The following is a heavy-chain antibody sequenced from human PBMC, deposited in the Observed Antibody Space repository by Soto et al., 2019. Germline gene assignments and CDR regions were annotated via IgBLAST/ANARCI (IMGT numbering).Heavy chain of an antibody. CDR3: VLRNGFDP. V-gene: IGHV3-74*01. D-gene: IGHD3-16*01. Sequence: GSRRLCCAASGFTFSSYLLHWVRQAPGKGLGWASRINSDGSSTSYADSVKGRFTISRDNAKNTLYLQMNSLRAEDTAVYYCVLRNGFDPWGQGTLVTVSS. CDR1: GFTFSSYL. J-gene: IGHJ5*02. CDR2: INSDGSST.